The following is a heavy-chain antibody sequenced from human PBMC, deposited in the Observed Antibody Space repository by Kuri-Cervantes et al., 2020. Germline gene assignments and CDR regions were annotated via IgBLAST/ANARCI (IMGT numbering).Heavy chain of an antibody. Sequence: GESLKISCEASGFTFSSYSMNWVRQAPGKGLEWVSSISSSSSYIYYADSVKGRFTISRDNAKNSLYLQMNSLRAEDTAVYYCARDKGNIGSYFGNYYYYGMDVWGQGPTVTVSS. CDR2: ISSSSSYI. CDR1: GFTFSSYS. CDR3: ARDKGNIGSYFGNYYYYGMDV. J-gene: IGHJ6*02. V-gene: IGHV3-21*01. D-gene: IGHD1-26*01.